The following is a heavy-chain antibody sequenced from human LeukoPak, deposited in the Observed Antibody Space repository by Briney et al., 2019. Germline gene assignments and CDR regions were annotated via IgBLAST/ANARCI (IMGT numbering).Heavy chain of an antibody. Sequence: PGGSLRLSCAASGFTFYNYWMHWVRQAPGKGLEWISRINNPGSSATYADALKGRFTMSRDNGKNTVHLQMDGLRADDTAIYYCARTYCSPPSCSSIAFDLWGQGTMVTVSS. CDR1: GFTFYNYW. CDR3: ARTYCSPPSCSSIAFDL. J-gene: IGHJ3*01. V-gene: IGHV3-74*03. CDR2: INNPGSSA. D-gene: IGHD6-6*01.